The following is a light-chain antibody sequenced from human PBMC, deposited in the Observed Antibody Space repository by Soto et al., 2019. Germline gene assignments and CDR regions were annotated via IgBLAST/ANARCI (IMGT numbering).Light chain of an antibody. CDR2: KAS. J-gene: IGKJ1*01. Sequence: DIRMTQSPSTLSASVGDRVTITCRASQSISSWLAWYQQKPGKAPKLPIYKASSLESGVPSRFSGSGSGTEFTLTISSLQPDDFATYYCQQYNSYPWTFGQGTKVDIK. V-gene: IGKV1-5*03. CDR1: QSISSW. CDR3: QQYNSYPWT.